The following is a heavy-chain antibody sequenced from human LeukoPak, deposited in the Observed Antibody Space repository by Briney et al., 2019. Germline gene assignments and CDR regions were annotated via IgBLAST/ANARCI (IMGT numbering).Heavy chain of an antibody. CDR3: ASHIAVAGTQYFQH. J-gene: IGHJ1*01. CDR2: IIPIFGTA. V-gene: IGHV1-69*01. D-gene: IGHD6-19*01. Sequence: GASAKVSCKASGGTFSSYAISWVRQAPGQGLEWMGGIIPIFGTANYAQKFQGRVTITADESTSTAYMELSSLRSEDTAVYYCASHIAVAGTQYFQHWGQGTLVTVSS. CDR1: GGTFSSYA.